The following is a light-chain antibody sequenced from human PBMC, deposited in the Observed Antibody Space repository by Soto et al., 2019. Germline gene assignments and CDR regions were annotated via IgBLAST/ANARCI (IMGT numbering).Light chain of an antibody. CDR1: QSVLYSSNNKNY. Sequence: DIVMTQSPDSLAVSLGERATINFKSSQSVLYSSNNKNYLAWYQQKPGQPPKLLIYWASTRESGVPDRFSGRGSGTDFTLTSSSLQAEDGAVYYCQQYYSTPLTFGGGTKVEIK. J-gene: IGKJ4*01. CDR3: QQYYSTPLT. V-gene: IGKV4-1*01. CDR2: WAS.